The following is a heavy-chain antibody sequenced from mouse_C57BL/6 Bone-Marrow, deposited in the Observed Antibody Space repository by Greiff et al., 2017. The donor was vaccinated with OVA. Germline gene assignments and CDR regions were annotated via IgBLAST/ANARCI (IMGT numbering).Heavy chain of an antibody. Sequence: VQLQQSGAELVRPGASVTLSCKASGYTFTDYEMHWVKQTPVHGLEWIGAIDPETGGTAYNQKFKGKAILTADKSSSTAYMELRSLTSEDSAVYYCTRGAYYYGLYYFDYWGQGTTLTVSS. CDR2: IDPETGGT. V-gene: IGHV1-15*01. CDR1: GYTFTDYE. CDR3: TRGAYYYGLYYFDY. D-gene: IGHD1-1*01. J-gene: IGHJ2*01.